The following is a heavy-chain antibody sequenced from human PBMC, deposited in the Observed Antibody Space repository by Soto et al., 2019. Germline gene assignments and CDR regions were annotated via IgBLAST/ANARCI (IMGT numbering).Heavy chain of an antibody. D-gene: IGHD1-26*01. Sequence: EVQLVESGGGLVKPGGSLRLSCAASGFTFSTYTMSWVRQAPGKGLEWVSSISSSSNYIYYADSVKGRFTISRDNAKNSLYLQMTSLRAEDTAVYYCARVGAYRDFDYWGQGTLVTVSS. CDR1: GFTFSTYT. V-gene: IGHV3-21*02. CDR3: ARVGAYRDFDY. CDR2: ISSSSNYI. J-gene: IGHJ4*02.